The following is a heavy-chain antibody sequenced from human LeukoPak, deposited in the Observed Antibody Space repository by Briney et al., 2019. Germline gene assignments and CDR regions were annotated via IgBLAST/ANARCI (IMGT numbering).Heavy chain of an antibody. V-gene: IGHV1-2*02. CDR1: GYTFTGYY. Sequence: ASVKVSRKASGYTFTGYYMHWVRQAPGQGLEWMGWINPNSGGTNYAQKFQGRVTMTRDTSISTAYMELSRLRSDDTAVYYCARALIFRAAMDLDYWGQGTLVTVSS. D-gene: IGHD2-2*01. J-gene: IGHJ4*02. CDR3: ARALIFRAAMDLDY. CDR2: INPNSGGT.